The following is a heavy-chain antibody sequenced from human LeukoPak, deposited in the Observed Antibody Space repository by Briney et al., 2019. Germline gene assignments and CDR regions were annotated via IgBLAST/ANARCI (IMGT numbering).Heavy chain of an antibody. D-gene: IGHD5-24*01. Sequence: QSGGSLRLSCAASGFTFSSYAMSWVRQAPGKGLEWDSAISGSGGSTYYADSVKGRFTISRDNSKNTPYLQMNSLRAEDTAVYYCAKTGWMATIAFYDYWGQGTLVTVSS. CDR3: AKTGWMATIAFYDY. CDR2: ISGSGGST. V-gene: IGHV3-23*01. J-gene: IGHJ4*02. CDR1: GFTFSSYA.